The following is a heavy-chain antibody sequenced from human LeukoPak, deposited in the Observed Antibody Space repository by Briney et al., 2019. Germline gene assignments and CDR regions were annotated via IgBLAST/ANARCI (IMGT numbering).Heavy chain of an antibody. CDR2: IYYSGSA. D-gene: IGHD6-13*01. CDR3: ARRLAGTEDY. V-gene: IGHV4-39*01. J-gene: IGHJ4*02. CDR1: GGSISSSSYY. Sequence: SETLSLTCTVSGGSISSSSYYWGWIRQPPGKGLEWIGSIYYSGSAYYNPSPKSRITISVDTSKNQFSLKLSSVTAADTAVYYCARRLAGTEDYWGQGTLVTVSS.